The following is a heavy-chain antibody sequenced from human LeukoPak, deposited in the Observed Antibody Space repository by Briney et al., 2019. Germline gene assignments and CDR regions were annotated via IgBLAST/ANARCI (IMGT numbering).Heavy chain of an antibody. Sequence: SETLSLTCTVSGGSISSSSYYWGWIRQPPGKGLEWIGSIYYSGSTYYNPSLKSRVTISVDTSKNQFSLKLSSVTAADTAVYYCARHRIAVAGTPYFDYWGQGTLVTVSS. CDR3: ARHRIAVAGTPYFDY. J-gene: IGHJ4*02. CDR1: GGSISSSSYY. D-gene: IGHD6-19*01. V-gene: IGHV4-39*01. CDR2: IYYSGST.